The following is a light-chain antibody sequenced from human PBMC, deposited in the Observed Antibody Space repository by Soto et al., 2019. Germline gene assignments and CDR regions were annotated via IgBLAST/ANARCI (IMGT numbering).Light chain of an antibody. CDR1: TGAVTSGNY. J-gene: IGLJ3*02. Sequence: QALVTQEPSLTVSPGGTVTLTCASSTGAVTSGNYPSWFQQKPGQTPRTLIYTTNSRHSWTPARFSGSLLGGKAALTLSGVQPEDEAEYYCLLYYGGAQLVFGGGTQLTVL. CDR2: TTN. CDR3: LLYYGGAQLV. V-gene: IGLV7-43*01.